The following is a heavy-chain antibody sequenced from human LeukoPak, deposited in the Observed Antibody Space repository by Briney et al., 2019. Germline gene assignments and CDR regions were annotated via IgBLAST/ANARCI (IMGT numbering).Heavy chain of an antibody. CDR1: GFTVSSNY. J-gene: IGHJ4*02. Sequence: PGGSLRLSCAASGFTVSSNYMSWVRQAPGKGLEWVSVIYSGGSTYYTDSVKGRVTISRDNAKNSLYLQMNSLRVEDTAVYYCARDQSRRSDYWGQGTLVTVSS. V-gene: IGHV3-53*01. CDR2: IYSGGST. CDR3: ARDQSRRSDY.